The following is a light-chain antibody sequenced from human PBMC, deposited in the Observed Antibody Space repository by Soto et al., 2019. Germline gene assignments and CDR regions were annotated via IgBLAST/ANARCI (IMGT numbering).Light chain of an antibody. CDR2: AAS. CDR1: QSISSY. J-gene: IGKJ2*01. V-gene: IGKV1-39*01. CDR3: QQSYGTPFVT. Sequence: DIQMTQSPSSLSASVGDRVTITCRASQSISSYLNWYQQKPGKAPKLLIYAASSLQSGVPSRFSGIGSGTDFTLTISSLQPEDFATYYCQQSYGTPFVTFGQGTKLEIK.